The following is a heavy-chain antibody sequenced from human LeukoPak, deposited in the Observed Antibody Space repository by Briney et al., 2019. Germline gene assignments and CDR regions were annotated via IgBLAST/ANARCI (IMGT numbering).Heavy chain of an antibody. CDR1: GLTFSSYW. V-gene: IGHV3-74*01. J-gene: IGHJ6*03. Sequence: GGSLRLSCAVSGLTFSSYWMHWVRQAPGKGLVWVSRIKTDGSSTSYADSVKGRFTISRDNAKNTLYLQMNSLRAEDTAVYYCARASTITVRPGGYYHYYMDVWGKGTTVTVSS. D-gene: IGHD6-6*01. CDR2: IKTDGSST. CDR3: ARASTITVRPGGYYHYYMDV.